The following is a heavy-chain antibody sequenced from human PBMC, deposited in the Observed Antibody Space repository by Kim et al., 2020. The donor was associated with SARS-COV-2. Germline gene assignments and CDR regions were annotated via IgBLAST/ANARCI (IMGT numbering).Heavy chain of an antibody. V-gene: IGHV4-30-2*01. Sequence: HPSLTSRVTISVDRAQNQFSLKVSSVTAADTAVYYCARGYGSGSPYGMDVWGQGTTVTVSS. CDR3: ARGYGSGSPYGMDV. J-gene: IGHJ6*02. D-gene: IGHD3-10*01.